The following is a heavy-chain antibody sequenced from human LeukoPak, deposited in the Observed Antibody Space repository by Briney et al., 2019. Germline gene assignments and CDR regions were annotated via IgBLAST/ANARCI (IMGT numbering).Heavy chain of an antibody. CDR3: AKSAIIRYSSSWLDY. D-gene: IGHD6-13*01. J-gene: IGHJ4*02. Sequence: PGRSLRLSCAASGFTFSSYGMHWVRQAPGKGLEWVAVISYDGSNKYYADSVKGRFTISRDNSKNTLYLQMNSLRAEDTAMYYCAKSAIIRYSSSWLDYWGQGTLVTVSS. CDR1: GFTFSSYG. V-gene: IGHV3-30*18. CDR2: ISYDGSNK.